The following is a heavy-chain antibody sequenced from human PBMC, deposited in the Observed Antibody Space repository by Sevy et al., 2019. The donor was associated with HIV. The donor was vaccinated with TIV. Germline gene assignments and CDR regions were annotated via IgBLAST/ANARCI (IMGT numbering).Heavy chain of an antibody. V-gene: IGHV3-73*01. D-gene: IGHD3-22*01. CDR3: TVDSSGYYWPIDS. CDR2: IRSKANSYVT. CDR1: GFAFSGSA. Sequence: GGSLRLSCAASGFAFSGSAMHWVRQASGKGLEWVGRIRSKANSYVTAYSASVKGRFTISRDDSKNTPYLQMNSLKTEYTAVYYCTVDSSGYYWPIDSWGQGTLVTVSS. J-gene: IGHJ4*02.